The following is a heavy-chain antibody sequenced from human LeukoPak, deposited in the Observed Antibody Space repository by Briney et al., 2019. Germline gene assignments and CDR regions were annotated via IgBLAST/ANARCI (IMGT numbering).Heavy chain of an antibody. Sequence: GASVKVSCKASGYTFTSYAMRWVRQAPGQRLEWMGWINAGNGNTKYSQKFQGRVTITRDTSASTAYMELSSLRSEDTAVYYCARDRDSSGWYFYFDYWGQGTLVTVSS. CDR1: GYTFTSYA. CDR2: INAGNGNT. D-gene: IGHD6-19*01. V-gene: IGHV1-3*01. CDR3: ARDRDSSGWYFYFDY. J-gene: IGHJ4*02.